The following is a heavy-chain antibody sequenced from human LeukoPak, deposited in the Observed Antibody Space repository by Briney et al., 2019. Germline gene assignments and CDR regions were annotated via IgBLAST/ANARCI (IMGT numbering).Heavy chain of an antibody. V-gene: IGHV3-23*01. CDR2: ISGSGGST. CDR1: EFIFSSYA. CDR3: AKLYYYSSGNY. D-gene: IGHD3-10*01. J-gene: IGHJ4*02. Sequence: GGSLRLSCAASEFIFSSYAMSWARQALGKGLEWVSVISGSGGSTNYADSVKGRFTISRDNSKNTLFLQMNSLRAEDTAVYYCAKLYYYSSGNYWGQGTLVTVSS.